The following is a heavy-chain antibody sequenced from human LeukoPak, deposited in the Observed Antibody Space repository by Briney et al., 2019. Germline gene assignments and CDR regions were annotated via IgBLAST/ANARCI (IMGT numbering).Heavy chain of an antibody. CDR3: AMFSRDGYNPFDY. Sequence: GGSLRLSCAASGFTVSSNYMSWVRQAPGKGMEWGSAICSGRSTYYADSVKGRFTISRDNSKNRLYLQMNSLRAEDTAVYYCAMFSRDGYNPFDYWGQGTLVTVSS. CDR2: ICSGRST. J-gene: IGHJ4*02. CDR1: GFTVSSNY. V-gene: IGHV3-53*01. D-gene: IGHD5-24*01.